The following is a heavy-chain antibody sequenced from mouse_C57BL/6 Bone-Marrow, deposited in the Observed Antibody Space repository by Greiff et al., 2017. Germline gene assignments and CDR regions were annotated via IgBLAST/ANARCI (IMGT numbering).Heavy chain of an antibody. CDR3: ASSRYDYDGAWFAY. J-gene: IGHJ3*01. CDR2: IRNKANGYTT. D-gene: IGHD2-4*01. CDR1: GFTFTDYY. Sequence: EVQRVQSGAGLVQPGGSLSLSCAASGFTFTDYYMSWVRQPPGKALEWLGVIRNKANGYTTDYSVSVKVQFTVTIVNSESILYLQMNALSAKDMAAYSCASSRYDYDGAWFAYWGQGTLVTVSA. V-gene: IGHV7-3*01.